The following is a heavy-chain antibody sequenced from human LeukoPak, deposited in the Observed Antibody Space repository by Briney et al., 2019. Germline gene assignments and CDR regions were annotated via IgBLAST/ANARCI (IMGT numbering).Heavy chain of an antibody. CDR2: IYSGGST. CDR3: ARDTGTTYYYGSGSSDGMDV. V-gene: IGHV3-66*01. CDR1: GFTVSSNY. Sequence: PGGSLTHPRASSGFTVSSNYMSWVRQAPWKGLEGVSVIYSGGSTYYADSVKGRVTISRDNSKNTLYLQMNSLRAEDTAVYYCARDTGTTYYYGSGSSDGMDVWGQGTTVTVSS. J-gene: IGHJ6*02. D-gene: IGHD3-10*01.